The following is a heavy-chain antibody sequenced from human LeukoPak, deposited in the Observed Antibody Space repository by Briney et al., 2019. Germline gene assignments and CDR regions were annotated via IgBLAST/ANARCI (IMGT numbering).Heavy chain of an antibody. CDR1: GFTVGSNY. V-gene: IGHV3-66*01. J-gene: IGHJ6*02. Sequence: PGGSLRLSCAASGFTVGSNYMSWVRQAPGKGLEWVSVIYSGGSTYYADSVKGRFTISRDNSKNTLYLQMNSLRAEDTAVYYCARTNYYYYGMGVWGQGTTVTVSS. CDR3: ARTNYYYYGMGV. CDR2: IYSGGST.